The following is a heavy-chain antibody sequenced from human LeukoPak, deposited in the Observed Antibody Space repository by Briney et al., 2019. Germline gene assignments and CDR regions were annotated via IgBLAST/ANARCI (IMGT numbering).Heavy chain of an antibody. CDR2: INHSGST. CDR3: ARRVIAARPKLDY. V-gene: IGHV4-30-2*01. CDR1: GGSISSGGYS. J-gene: IGHJ4*02. Sequence: SETLSLTCAVSGGSISSGGYSWSWIRQPPGKGLEWIGEINHSGSTNYNPSLKSRVTISVDTSKNQFSLKLSSVTAADTAVYYCARRVIAARPKLDYWGQGTLVTVSS. D-gene: IGHD6-6*01.